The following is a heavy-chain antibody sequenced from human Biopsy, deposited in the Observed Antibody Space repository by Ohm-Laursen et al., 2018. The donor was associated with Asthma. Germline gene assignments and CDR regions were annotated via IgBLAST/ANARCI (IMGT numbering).Heavy chain of an antibody. CDR1: GFTFSDYY. J-gene: IGHJ4*02. CDR2: ISRSGGTI. D-gene: IGHD2-8*02. V-gene: IGHV3-11*01. CDR3: ASECTVATCPLAY. Sequence: GSLRLSCAASGFTFSDYYMSWIRQAPGKGMEWVSYISRSGGTIYYADSAKGRFTISRDNAQNSLFLQMPSLGAEDTAVYYCASECTVATCPLAYWGQGALVTVSS.